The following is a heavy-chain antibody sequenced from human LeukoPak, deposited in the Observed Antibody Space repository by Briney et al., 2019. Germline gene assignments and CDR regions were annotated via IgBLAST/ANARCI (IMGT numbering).Heavy chain of an antibody. J-gene: IGHJ6*03. Sequence: ASVKVSCKTSGYSENFYGITWVRQVAGQGLEWMGWISAQHGQTEYAPNSQDRVTMTTDTYTNTAYMELRSLRSDDTAVYYCAREFLYREMTTHNYYYYMDVWGKGTTVTISS. CDR1: GYSENFYG. CDR2: ISAQHGQT. V-gene: IGHV1-18*01. CDR3: AREFLYREMTTHNYYYYMDV. D-gene: IGHD5-24*01.